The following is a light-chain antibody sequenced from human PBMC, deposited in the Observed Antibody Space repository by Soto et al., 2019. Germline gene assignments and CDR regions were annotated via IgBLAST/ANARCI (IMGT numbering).Light chain of an antibody. Sequence: DIQLTQSPSFLSASIGDRVTITCRASQGISSYLAWYQQTPGRAPKLLIYASSTLQCGVPSRFSGSGSGTEFTLTFSSLQPDDFATCYCQQLNTFPVTFGQGTRLDI. CDR3: QQLNTFPVT. J-gene: IGKJ5*01. CDR1: QGISSY. V-gene: IGKV1-9*01. CDR2: ASS.